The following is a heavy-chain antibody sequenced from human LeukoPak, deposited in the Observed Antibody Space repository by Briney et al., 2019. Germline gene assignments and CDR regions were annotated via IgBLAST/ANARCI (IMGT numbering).Heavy chain of an antibody. CDR2: ISAYNGNT. Sequence: ASVKVSCKASGYTFTSYGISWVRQAPGQGLEWMGWISAYNGNTNYAQKLQGRVTMTTDTSTSTAYMELRSLRSDDTAVYYCARGGYSSSWSLGHYGMDVLGQGTTVTVSS. V-gene: IGHV1-18*01. J-gene: IGHJ6*02. D-gene: IGHD6-13*01. CDR1: GYTFTSYG. CDR3: ARGGYSSSWSLGHYGMDV.